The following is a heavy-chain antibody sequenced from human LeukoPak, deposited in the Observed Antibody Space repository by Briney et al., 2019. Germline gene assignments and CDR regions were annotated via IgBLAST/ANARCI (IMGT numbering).Heavy chain of an antibody. CDR2: ISSSSSYI. J-gene: IGHJ5*02. V-gene: IGHV3-21*01. Sequence: GGSLRLSCAASGFTFSSYSMNWVRQAPGKGLKWVSSISSSSSYIYYADSVKGRFTISRDNAKNSLYLQMNSLRAEDTAVYYCARGFGSNWFDPWGQGTLVTVSS. D-gene: IGHD3-16*01. CDR1: GFTFSSYS. CDR3: ARGFGSNWFDP.